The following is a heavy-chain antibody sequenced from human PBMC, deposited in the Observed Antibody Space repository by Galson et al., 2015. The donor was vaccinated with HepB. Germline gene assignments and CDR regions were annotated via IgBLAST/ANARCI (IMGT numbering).Heavy chain of an antibody. V-gene: IGHV1-18*01. CDR1: GGTFSSYT. CDR2: ISAYNGNT. D-gene: IGHD3-10*01. J-gene: IGHJ4*02. Sequence: SVKVSCKASGGTFSSYTISWVRQAPGQGLEWMGWISAYNGNTNYAQKLQGRVTMTTDTSTSTAYMELRSLRSDDTAVYYCARDDAREVRGVMVTLVYWGQGTLVTVSS. CDR3: ARDDAREVRGVMVTLVY.